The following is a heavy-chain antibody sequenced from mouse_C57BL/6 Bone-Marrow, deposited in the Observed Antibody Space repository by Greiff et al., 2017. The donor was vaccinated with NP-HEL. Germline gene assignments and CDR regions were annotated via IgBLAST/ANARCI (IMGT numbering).Heavy chain of an antibody. CDR2: IYPRSGNT. CDR1: GYTFTSYG. V-gene: IGHV1-81*01. D-gene: IGHD1-1*01. J-gene: IGHJ2*01. Sequence: QVQLQQSGAELARPGASVKLSCKASGYTFTSYGISWVKQRTGQGLEWIGEIYPRSGNTYYNEKFKGKATLTADKSSSTAYMELRSLTSEDSAVYFCARNDYYGSSYYFDNWGQGTTLTVSS. CDR3: ARNDYYGSSYYFDN.